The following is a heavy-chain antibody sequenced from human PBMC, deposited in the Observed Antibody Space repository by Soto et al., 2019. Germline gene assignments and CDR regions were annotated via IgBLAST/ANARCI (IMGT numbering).Heavy chain of an antibody. CDR3: AKDSGKWLQRGIDY. Sequence: QVQLVESWGGVVQPGRSQRLSCATSGFTFSGYGMYWVRQAPGKGLDWVALISYDGSDKRYADSVKGRFTISRDNSNKTKYLQMNSLRAEDTAVYYCAKDSGKWLQRGIDYWGQGTLVTVS. V-gene: IGHV3-30*18. J-gene: IGHJ4*02. CDR1: GFTFSGYG. D-gene: IGHD5-12*01. CDR2: ISYDGSDK.